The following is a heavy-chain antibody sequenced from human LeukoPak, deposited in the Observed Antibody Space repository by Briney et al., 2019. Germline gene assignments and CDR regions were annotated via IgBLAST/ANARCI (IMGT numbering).Heavy chain of an antibody. Sequence: GGSLRLSCAASGYTFSSYAIHWVRQAPGKGLEWVSIISYDGSNKYYADSVKGRFTISRDNAKNSLYLQMNSLRAEDTAVYYCAREEMTTVTTAADYWGQGTLVTVSS. CDR2: ISYDGSNK. CDR1: GYTFSSYA. CDR3: AREEMTTVTTAADY. V-gene: IGHV3-30*03. J-gene: IGHJ4*02. D-gene: IGHD4-17*01.